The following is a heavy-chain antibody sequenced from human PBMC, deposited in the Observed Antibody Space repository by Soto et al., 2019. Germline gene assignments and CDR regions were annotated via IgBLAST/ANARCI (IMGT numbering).Heavy chain of an antibody. D-gene: IGHD2-15*01. CDR3: ARHTPAISISDH. CDR1: GASFSPNY. CDR2: IYYAGTT. Sequence: SETLSLTCTVSGASFSPNYWAWIRQPPGKGLEWIGYIYYAGTTRYNPSLESRVTISLDTSKNQFSLRLSSVTAADTAVYYCARHTPAISISDHWGQGTLVTVSS. J-gene: IGHJ4*02. V-gene: IGHV4-59*08.